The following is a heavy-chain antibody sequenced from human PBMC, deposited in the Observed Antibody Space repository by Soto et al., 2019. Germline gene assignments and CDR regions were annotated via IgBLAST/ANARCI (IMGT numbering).Heavy chain of an antibody. J-gene: IGHJ4*02. D-gene: IGHD3-10*01. CDR1: GGSISSSSYY. CDR3: ARHDWFVWFGELSLRPSFDY. Sequence: QLQLQESGPGLVKPSETLSLTCTVSGGSISSSSYYWGWIRQPPGKGLEWIGSIYYSGSTYYNPSLKSRVTISVDTSKNQFSLKLSSVTAADTAVYYCARHDWFVWFGELSLRPSFDYWGQGTLVTVSS. CDR2: IYYSGST. V-gene: IGHV4-39*01.